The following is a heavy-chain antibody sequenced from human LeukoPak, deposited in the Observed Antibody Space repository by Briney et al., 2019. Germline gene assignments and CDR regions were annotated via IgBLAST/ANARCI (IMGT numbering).Heavy chain of an antibody. CDR2: IKQDGSEK. CDR1: GFTFSSYW. V-gene: IGHV3-7*01. J-gene: IGHJ6*02. Sequence: GGSLRLSCAASGFTFSSYWMSWVRQAPGKGLEWVANIKQDGSEKYYVDSVKGRFTISRDNAKNSLYLQMNSLRAEDTAVYYCERADFWEGWNYDYYYGMDAWGQGTTVTVSS. CDR3: ERADFWEGWNYDYYYGMDA. D-gene: IGHD1-7*01.